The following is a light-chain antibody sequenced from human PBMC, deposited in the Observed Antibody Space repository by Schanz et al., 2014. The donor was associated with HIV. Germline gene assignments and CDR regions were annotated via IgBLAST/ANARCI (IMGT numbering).Light chain of an antibody. V-gene: IGLV1-40*01. CDR3: ATWNIRLNGPV. CDR1: NSNIGATSH. Sequence: QSVLTQPPSVSGAPGQGVSISCTGSNSNIGATSHVHWYQQVPGTAPKFLISTDGGRPSGVPDRFSVSKSGASASLVISGLRSEDEADYFCATWNIRLNGPVFGGGTKLTVL. J-gene: IGLJ2*01. CDR2: TDG.